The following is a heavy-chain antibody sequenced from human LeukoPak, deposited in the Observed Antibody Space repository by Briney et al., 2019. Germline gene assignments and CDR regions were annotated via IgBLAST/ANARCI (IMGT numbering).Heavy chain of an antibody. D-gene: IGHD1-26*01. CDR2: IIPIFGTA. J-gene: IGHJ5*02. CDR1: GGTFSSYA. V-gene: IGHV1-69*06. Sequence: SVKVSCKASGGTFSSYAISWVRQAPGQGLEWMGGIIPIFGTANYAQKFQGRVTITADKSTSTAYMELSSLRSEDTAAYYCARGNSGSYSSWFDPWGQGTLVTVSS. CDR3: ARGNSGSYSSWFDP.